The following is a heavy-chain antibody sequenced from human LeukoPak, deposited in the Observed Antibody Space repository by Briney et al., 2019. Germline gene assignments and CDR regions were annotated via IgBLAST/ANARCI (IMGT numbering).Heavy chain of an antibody. D-gene: IGHD2-2*01. Sequence: GGSLRLSCAASGFRFTDCSMSWVRQAPGKGLEWVAGLGRSGEYKYYADSVKGRFTISRDNSKDTVSLQMNSLRAEDSAIYFCVKDRPCETCMPMDAWGQGTTVTVSS. J-gene: IGHJ6*02. CDR3: VKDRPCETCMPMDA. CDR2: LGRSGEYK. CDR1: GFRFTDCS. V-gene: IGHV3-23*01.